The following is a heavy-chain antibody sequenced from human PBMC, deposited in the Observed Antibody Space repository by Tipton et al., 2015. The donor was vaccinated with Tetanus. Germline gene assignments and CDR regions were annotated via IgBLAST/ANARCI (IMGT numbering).Heavy chain of an antibody. Sequence: SLRLSCAASGFTFSNYWMSWVRQAPGRGLEWVASIKQDGSDKNYVDSVKGRFTISRDNSQNTLYLQMNSLRPEDTAIYYCAKAKPVITLAFFDYWGQGTVVTVSS. D-gene: IGHD3-16*01. CDR3: AKAKPVITLAFFDY. CDR1: GFTFSNYW. V-gene: IGHV3-7*03. CDR2: IKQDGSDK. J-gene: IGHJ4*02.